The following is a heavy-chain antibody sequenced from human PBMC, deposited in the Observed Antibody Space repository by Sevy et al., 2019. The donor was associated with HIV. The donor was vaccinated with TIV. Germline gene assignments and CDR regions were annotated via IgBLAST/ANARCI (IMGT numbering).Heavy chain of an antibody. J-gene: IGHJ6*02. CDR1: GGSFSGYY. CDR2: INHSGST. D-gene: IGHD2-2*01. CDR3: ASLVVVLIRASYYYYGMDV. Sequence: SETLSLTCAVYGGSFSGYYWSWIRQPPGKGLEWIGEINHSGSTNYNPSLKSRVTISVDTSKNQFSLKLSSVTAADTAVYYCASLVVVLIRASYYYYGMDVWGQGTTVTVSS. V-gene: IGHV4-34*01.